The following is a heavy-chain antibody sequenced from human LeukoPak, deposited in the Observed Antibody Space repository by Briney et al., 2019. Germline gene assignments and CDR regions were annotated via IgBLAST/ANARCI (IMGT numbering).Heavy chain of an antibody. CDR3: ARGVLGYYDFWSGYYPNFDY. CDR2: INPSGGST. D-gene: IGHD3-3*01. V-gene: IGHV1-46*03. J-gene: IGHJ4*02. CDR1: GYTFTSYY. Sequence: ASVKVSCKASGYTFTSYYMHWVRQAPGQGLEWMGIINPSGGSTSYAQKFQGRVTMTGDTSTSTVYMELSSLRSEDTAVYYCARGVLGYYDFWSGYYPNFDYWGQGTLVTVS.